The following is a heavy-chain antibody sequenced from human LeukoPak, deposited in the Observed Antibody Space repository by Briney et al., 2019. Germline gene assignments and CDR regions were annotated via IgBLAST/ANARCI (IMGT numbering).Heavy chain of an antibody. D-gene: IGHD2-21*02. CDR3: ARGLAYCGGDCFNWFDP. CDR2: INHSGST. Sequence: PSETLSLTCAVYGGSFSGYYWSWIRQPPGKGLEWIGEINHSGSTNYNPSLKSRVTISVDTSKNQFSLKLSSVTAADTAVYYCARGLAYCGGDCFNWFDPWGQGTLVTVSS. CDR1: GGSFSGYY. J-gene: IGHJ5*02. V-gene: IGHV4-34*01.